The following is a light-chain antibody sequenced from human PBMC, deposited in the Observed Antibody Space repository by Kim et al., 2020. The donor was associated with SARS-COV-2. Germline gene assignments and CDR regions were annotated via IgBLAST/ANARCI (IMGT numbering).Light chain of an antibody. CDR3: AAWDDSLNGPGVV. CDR1: SSNIGSNT. CDR2: SNN. Sequence: VTISCSRSSSNIGSNTVNWYQQLPGTAPKLLIYSNNQRPSGVPVRFSGSKSGTSASLAISGLQSEDEADYYCAAWDDSLNGPGVVFGGGTQLTVL. J-gene: IGLJ2*01. V-gene: IGLV1-44*01.